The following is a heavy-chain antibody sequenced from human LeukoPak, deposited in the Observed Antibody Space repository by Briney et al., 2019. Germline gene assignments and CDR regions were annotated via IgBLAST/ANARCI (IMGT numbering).Heavy chain of an antibody. CDR2: IYPGDSDT. D-gene: IGHD3-16*01. J-gene: IGHJ3*02. CDR3: ARPTDSKVTTFGGGEFDI. V-gene: IGHV5-51*01. CDR1: GYSFTSYW. Sequence: GESLKISCKGSGYSFTSYWIGWVRQMPGKGLEWMGIIYPGDSDTRYSPSFQGQVTISADKSISTAYLQWSSLKASDTAMYYCARPTDSKVTTFGGGEFDIWGQGTMVTVSS.